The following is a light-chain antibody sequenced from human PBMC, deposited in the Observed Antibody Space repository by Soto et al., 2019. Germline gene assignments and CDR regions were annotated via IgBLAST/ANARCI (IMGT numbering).Light chain of an antibody. CDR3: SSYTSSSTLYVV. CDR2: DVS. CDR1: SSDVGGYNY. J-gene: IGLJ2*01. V-gene: IGLV2-14*01. Sequence: QSVLTQPASVSGSPGQSITISCTGTSSDVGGYNYVSWYQQHPGKAPKLMIYDVSNRPSGVSSRFSGSKSANTASLTISGLQAEDEADYYCSSYTSSSTLYVVFGGGTQLTVL.